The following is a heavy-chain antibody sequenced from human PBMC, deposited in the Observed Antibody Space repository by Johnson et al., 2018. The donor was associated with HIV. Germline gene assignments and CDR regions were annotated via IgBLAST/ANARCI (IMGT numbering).Heavy chain of an antibody. D-gene: IGHD2-21*02. J-gene: IGHJ3*02. CDR3: ARGGVYCFGDCKASDI. V-gene: IGHV3-30*04. Sequence: QVQLVESGGGVVQPGRSLRLSCAASGFTFSSYAMHWVRQAPGKGLEWVGRVKSKIDGNNRYYADSVKGRFTISRDNSKNTLFLQMDSLRAEDTALYYCARGGVYCFGDCKASDIWGQGTMVTVSS. CDR1: GFTFSSYA. CDR2: KSKIDGNNR.